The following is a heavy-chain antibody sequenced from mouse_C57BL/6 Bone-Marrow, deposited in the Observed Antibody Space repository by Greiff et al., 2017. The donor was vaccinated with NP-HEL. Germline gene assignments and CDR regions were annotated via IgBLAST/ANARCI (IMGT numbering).Heavy chain of an antibody. D-gene: IGHD2-4*01. V-gene: IGHV1-64*01. Sequence: QVQLQQPGAELVKPGASVKLSCKASGYTFTSYWMHWVKQRPGQGLEWIGMIHPNSGSTNYNEKFKSKATLTVDKSSSTAYMQLSSLTSEDSAVYYCARSDYRYYAMDDWGQGTSVTVSS. CDR3: ARSDYRYYAMDD. J-gene: IGHJ4*01. CDR1: GYTFTSYW. CDR2: IHPNSGST.